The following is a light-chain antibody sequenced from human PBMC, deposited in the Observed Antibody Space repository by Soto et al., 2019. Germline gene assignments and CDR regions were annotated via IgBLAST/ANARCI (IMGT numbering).Light chain of an antibody. CDR2: GNS. CDR3: QSYDSSLSGSV. J-gene: IGLJ3*02. V-gene: IGLV1-40*01. Sequence: QSVLTQPPSVSGAPGQRVTISCTGSSSNIGAGYDVHWYQQLPGTAPKLLIYGNSNRPSGVPDHFSGSKSGTSASLAITGLQAEDEADYYCQSYDSSLSGSVFGGGTKLTVL. CDR1: SSNIGAGYD.